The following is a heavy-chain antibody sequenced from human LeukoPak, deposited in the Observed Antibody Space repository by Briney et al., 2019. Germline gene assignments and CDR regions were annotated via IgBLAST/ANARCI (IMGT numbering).Heavy chain of an antibody. CDR3: ARRIAVAGTWYFDL. CDR1: GCSFTSYW. J-gene: IGHJ2*01. CDR2: IYPGDSDT. V-gene: IGHV5-51*01. D-gene: IGHD6-19*01. Sequence: GESLQISCKGSGCSFTSYWIGWGRQMPGKGLEWMGIIYPGDSDTRYSPSFQGQVTISADKSISTAYLHWSSLKASDTAIYYCARRIAVAGTWYFDLWGRGTLVTVSS.